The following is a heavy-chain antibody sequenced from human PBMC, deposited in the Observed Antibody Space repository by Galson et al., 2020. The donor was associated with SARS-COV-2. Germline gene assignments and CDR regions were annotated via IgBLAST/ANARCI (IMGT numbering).Heavy chain of an antibody. Sequence: DYAMHWVRPAPGKGLEWVSLISWDGGSTYYADSVKGRFTIPRENRKNSLYLQVNSLRADDTAFYYCAKGIRPFHYYFCMYFCGLWTTGTVSS. CDR1: DYA. V-gene: IGHV3-43D*03. CDR3: AKGIRPFHYYFCMYF. J-gene: IGHJ6*02. D-gene: IGHD3-16*01. CDR2: ISWDGGST.